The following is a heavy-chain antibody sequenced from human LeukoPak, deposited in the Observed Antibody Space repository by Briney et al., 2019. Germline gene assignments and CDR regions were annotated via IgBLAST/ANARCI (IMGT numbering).Heavy chain of an antibody. CDR2: MSATGSDI. V-gene: IGHV3-21*01. CDR1: GFTFRSYG. CDR3: TRSGRGGAFDI. D-gene: IGHD1-26*01. Sequence: GGTLRLSCAASGFTFRSYGMSWVRQAPGKGLQWVSTMSATGSDIHHADSVKGRFTISRDNAKNTLYLQMNSLRVDDTAVYYCTRSGRGGAFDIWGQGTMVTVSS. J-gene: IGHJ3*02.